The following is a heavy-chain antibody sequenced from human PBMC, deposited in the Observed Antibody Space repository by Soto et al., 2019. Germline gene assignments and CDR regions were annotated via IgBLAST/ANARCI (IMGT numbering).Heavy chain of an antibody. CDR1: GFPHNMYS. J-gene: IGHJ3*01. D-gene: IGHD2-21*01. V-gene: IGHV3-21*01. Sequence: EVQLVESGGGLVKPGGSLRLSCASSGFPHNMYSINWVRQAPGKGLEWVSSTFNFSPNLYYAETVKGRFTISWDITKRSPYLQMNSLRGEDTAVYSCEREEGYCDGGRCFRSAFDVWGQGTVVTVSS. CDR3: EREEGYCDGGRCFRSAFDV. CDR2: TFNFSPNL.